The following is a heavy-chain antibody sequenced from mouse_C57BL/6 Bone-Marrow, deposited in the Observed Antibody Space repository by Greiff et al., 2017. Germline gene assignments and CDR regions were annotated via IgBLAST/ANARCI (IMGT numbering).Heavy chain of an antibody. CDR3: TTAQATGAY. CDR2: IYPGNSDT. CDR1: GYTFTSYW. Sequence: EVQLQQSGTVLARPGASVKMSCKTSGYTFTSYWMHWVKQRPGQGLEWIGAIYPGNSDTSYNQKFKGKAKLTAVTSASTAYMELSSLTNEDSAVYYCTTAQATGAYWGQGTLVTVSA. V-gene: IGHV1-5*01. D-gene: IGHD3-2*02. J-gene: IGHJ3*01.